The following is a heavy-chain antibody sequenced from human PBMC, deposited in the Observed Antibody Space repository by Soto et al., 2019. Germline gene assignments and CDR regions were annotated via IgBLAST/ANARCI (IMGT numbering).Heavy chain of an antibody. CDR1: GGSISSGDYY. Sequence: QVQLQESGPGLVKPSQTLSLTCTVSGGSISSGDYYWSWIRQHPGKGLEWIGYIYYSGSTYYNPSLNSRVTKSIATSKNQFSLKLTSVTAADTAVYSCATYGSGSYKPTTFDYWGQGTLVTVSS. CDR3: ATYGSGSYKPTTFDY. V-gene: IGHV4-31*03. D-gene: IGHD3-10*01. CDR2: IYYSGST. J-gene: IGHJ4*02.